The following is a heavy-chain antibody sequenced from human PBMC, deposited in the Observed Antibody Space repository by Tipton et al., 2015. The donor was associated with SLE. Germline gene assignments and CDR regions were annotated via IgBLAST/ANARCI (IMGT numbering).Heavy chain of an antibody. CDR3: ARLASWEPYDY. CDR2: IYGGGKT. J-gene: IGHJ4*02. CDR1: GFSVSVNF. D-gene: IGHD1-26*01. V-gene: IGHV3-53*01. Sequence: SLRLSCAVSGFSVSVNFMSWVRQAPGKGLEWVSLIYGGGKTNYADSVKGRFTISRDDSKNTVYLQMNSLRAEDTAVYYCARLASWEPYDYWGQGTLVTVSS.